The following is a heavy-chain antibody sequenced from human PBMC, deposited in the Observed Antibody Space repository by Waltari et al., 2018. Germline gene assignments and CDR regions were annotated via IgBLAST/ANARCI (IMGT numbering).Heavy chain of an antibody. CDR1: GYTFTSYY. V-gene: IGHV1-46*01. CDR3: ATGWGAYFDY. D-gene: IGHD1-26*01. CDR2: INPSGGST. Sequence: QVQLVQSGAEVKKPGASVKVSCKASGYTFTSYYMHWVRQAPGQGLEWMGIINPSGGSTSYGQKFQGKVTMTRETSTRTVYMELSSLRSEETAVYYCATGWGAYFDYWGQGTLVTVSS. J-gene: IGHJ4*02.